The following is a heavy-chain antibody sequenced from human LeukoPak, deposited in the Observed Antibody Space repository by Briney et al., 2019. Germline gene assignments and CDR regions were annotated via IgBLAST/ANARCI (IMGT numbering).Heavy chain of an antibody. Sequence: GGSLRLSCAASGFSFSSYATSWVRQAPGKGLEWVSAISGSGDSTYYADSVKGRFTISRDNSKNTLYLQMNSLRAEDTAVYYCAKDLREWLVLGTLFDYWGQGTLVTVSS. CDR2: ISGSGDST. CDR3: AKDLREWLVLGTLFDY. V-gene: IGHV3-23*01. D-gene: IGHD6-19*01. J-gene: IGHJ4*02. CDR1: GFSFSSYA.